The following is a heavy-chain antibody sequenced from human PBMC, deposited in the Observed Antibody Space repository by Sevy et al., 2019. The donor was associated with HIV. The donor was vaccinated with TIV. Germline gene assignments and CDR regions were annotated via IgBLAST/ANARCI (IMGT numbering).Heavy chain of an antibody. D-gene: IGHD2-2*01. CDR1: GLSFTSAW. CDR3: TTTLSTAHYMVV. J-gene: IGHJ6*02. Sequence: GGSLRLSCAASGLSFTSAWMSWVRQAPGKGLEWVGRIKSKTYGERTDYPAPVRGRFTISRDDSNNTLYLQMNSLETEDTAVYYCTTTLSTAHYMVVWGQGTTVTVSS. CDR2: IKSKTYGERT. V-gene: IGHV3-15*01.